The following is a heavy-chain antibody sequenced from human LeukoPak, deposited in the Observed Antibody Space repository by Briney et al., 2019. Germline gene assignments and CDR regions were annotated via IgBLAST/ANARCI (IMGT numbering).Heavy chain of an antibody. J-gene: IGHJ5*02. CDR3: ARDRFGYCSGGSCYLRWFDP. CDR2: IYYSGST. D-gene: IGHD2-15*01. CDR1: GGSISSSSYY. Sequence: SETLSLTCTVSGGSISSSSYYWGWIRQPPGKGLEWIGSIYYSGSTYYNPSLKSRVTISVDTSKNQFSLKLSSVTAADTAVYYCARDRFGYCSGGSCYLRWFDPWGQGTLVTVSS. V-gene: IGHV4-39*07.